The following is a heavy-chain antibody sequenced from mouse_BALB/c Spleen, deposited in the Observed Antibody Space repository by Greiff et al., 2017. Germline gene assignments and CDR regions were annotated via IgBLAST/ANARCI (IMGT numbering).Heavy chain of an antibody. CDR3: AREGGCAY. J-gene: IGHJ3*01. V-gene: IGHV5-4*02. Sequence: EVQVVESGGGLVKPGGSLKLSCAASGFTFSDYYMYWVRQTPEKRLEWVATISDGGSYTYYPDSVKGRFTISRDKAKNNLYLQMSSLKSEDTAMYYCAREGGCAYWGQGALVTVSA. CDR2: ISDGGSYT. CDR1: GFTFSDYY.